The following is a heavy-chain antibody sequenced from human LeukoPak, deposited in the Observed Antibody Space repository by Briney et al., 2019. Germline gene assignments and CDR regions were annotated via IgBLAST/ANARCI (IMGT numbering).Heavy chain of an antibody. CDR1: RFSFSSYG. D-gene: IGHD3-22*01. CDR3: ARGYFDSSDSFDY. V-gene: IGHV3-21*01. J-gene: IGHJ4*02. Sequence: GGSLRLSCAASRFSFSSYGLSWVRQAPGKGLEWVSYISSNGNYIYYSDSVKGRFTISRDNAKNSLYLQMNSLRAEDTAMYYCARGYFDSSDSFDYWGQGTLVTVSS. CDR2: ISSNGNYI.